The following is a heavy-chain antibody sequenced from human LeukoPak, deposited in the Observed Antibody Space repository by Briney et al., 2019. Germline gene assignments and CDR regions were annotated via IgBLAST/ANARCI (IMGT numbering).Heavy chain of an antibody. Sequence: SETLSLTCAVSGVSVGNPYNYWTWIRQPPGKALEWVGFISPNGDTDYSPSFEGRVTISRDTFNNHFSLRLASVSATDTAVYYCSRLASHNGQKVGALDFWGQGTLVTVSS. D-gene: IGHD1-26*01. CDR2: ISPNGDT. J-gene: IGHJ4*01. V-gene: IGHV4-30-4*01. CDR1: GVSVGNPYNY. CDR3: SRLASHNGQKVGALDF.